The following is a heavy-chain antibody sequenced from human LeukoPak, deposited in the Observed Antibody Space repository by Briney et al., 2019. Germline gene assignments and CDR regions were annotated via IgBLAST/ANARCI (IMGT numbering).Heavy chain of an antibody. CDR2: ISRSGDTL. D-gene: IGHD3-9*01. J-gene: IGHJ6*02. Sequence: GGSLRLSCAASGFTFSSYAMSWVRQAPGKGLEWISYISRSGDTLYYADSVEGRFTISRDNAKNSLFLQMNSLRADDTAVYYCAREVVIFPDYYYYGMDVWGQGTTVTVSS. V-gene: IGHV3-48*04. CDR1: GFTFSSYA. CDR3: AREVVIFPDYYYYGMDV.